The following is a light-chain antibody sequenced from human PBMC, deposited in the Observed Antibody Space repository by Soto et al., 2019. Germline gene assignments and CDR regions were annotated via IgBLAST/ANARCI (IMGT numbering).Light chain of an antibody. J-gene: IGKJ5*01. CDR3: QQYDNRPLI. CDR1: QSISSY. CDR2: AAS. Sequence: DIQMTQSPSSLSASVGDRDTITCRPSQSISSYLNWYQQKPGKAPKLLIYAASSLQSGVPSRFSGSGSGTDFTLTISRLQPEDFATYYCQQYDNRPLIFGQGTRLE. V-gene: IGKV1-39*01.